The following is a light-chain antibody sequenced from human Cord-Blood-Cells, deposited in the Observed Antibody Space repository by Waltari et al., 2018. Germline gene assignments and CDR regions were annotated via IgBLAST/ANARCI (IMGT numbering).Light chain of an antibody. CDR1: RRDVGGYTY. CDR2: DVS. CDR3: SSYTSSSTLYV. V-gene: IGLV2-14*03. J-gene: IGLJ1*01. Sequence: QSALTQPASVSGSPGQSITLPCTGTRRDVGGYTYVSWYQQHPGKAPKLMIYDVSNRPSGVSNRFSGSKSGNTASLTISGLQAEDEADYYCSSYTSSSTLYVFGTGTKVTVL.